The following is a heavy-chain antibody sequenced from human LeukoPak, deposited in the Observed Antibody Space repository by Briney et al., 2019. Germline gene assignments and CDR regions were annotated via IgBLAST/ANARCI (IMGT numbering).Heavy chain of an antibody. Sequence: GGSLRLSCAASGFMFSSNWMSWVRLAPGKGLEWVANIKEDGTETYVGSVKGRFTISRDNAKNSLYLQMNSLRVEDTAVYYCAKEGRSLQTYWGRGTLVTVSS. V-gene: IGHV3-7*03. D-gene: IGHD5-24*01. CDR3: AKEGRSLQTY. J-gene: IGHJ4*02. CDR1: GFMFSSNW. CDR2: IKEDGTET.